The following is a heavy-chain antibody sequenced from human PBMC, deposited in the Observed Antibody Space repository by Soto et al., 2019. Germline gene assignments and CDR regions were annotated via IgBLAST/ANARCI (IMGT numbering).Heavy chain of an antibody. J-gene: IGHJ4*02. CDR3: ARVGGSGSYLNFDY. V-gene: IGHV4-4*07. Sequence: ASETLSLTCTVSGGSISSYYWSWIRQPAGKGLEWIGRIYTSGSTNYNPSLKSRVTMSVDTSKNQFSLKLSSVTAADTAVYYCARVGGSGSYLNFDYWGQGTLVTVSS. CDR2: IYTSGST. D-gene: IGHD1-26*01. CDR1: GGSISSYY.